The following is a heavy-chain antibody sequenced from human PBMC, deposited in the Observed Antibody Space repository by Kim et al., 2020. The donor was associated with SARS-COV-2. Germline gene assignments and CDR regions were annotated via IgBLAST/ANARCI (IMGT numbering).Heavy chain of an antibody. D-gene: IGHD6-13*01. Sequence: ASVKVSCKASGYTFTSYAMHWVRQAPGQRLEWMGWINAGNGNTKYLQKFQGRVTITRDTSASTAYMELSSLRSEDTAVYYCARALSIAAAGKVGFDPWGQ. CDR1: GYTFTSYA. J-gene: IGHJ5*02. CDR3: ARALSIAAAGKVGFDP. V-gene: IGHV1-3*01. CDR2: INAGNGNT.